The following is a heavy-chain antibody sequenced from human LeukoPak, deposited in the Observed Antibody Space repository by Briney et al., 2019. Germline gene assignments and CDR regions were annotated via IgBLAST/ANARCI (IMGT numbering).Heavy chain of an antibody. CDR3: ARDLTQLLWFGDHYYYYYMDV. Sequence: ASVKVSCKASGYTFTGYYMHWVRQAPGQGLEWMGWINPNSGGTNYAQKFQGRVTMTRDTSISTAYMELSRLRSDDTAVYYCARDLTQLLWFGDHYYYYYMDVWGKGTTVTISS. CDR2: INPNSGGT. J-gene: IGHJ6*03. V-gene: IGHV1-2*02. CDR1: GYTFTGYY. D-gene: IGHD3-10*01.